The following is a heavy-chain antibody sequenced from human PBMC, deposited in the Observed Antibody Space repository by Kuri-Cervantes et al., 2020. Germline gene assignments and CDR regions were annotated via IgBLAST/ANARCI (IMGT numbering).Heavy chain of an antibody. V-gene: IGHV3-11*04. CDR3: TKERKDDYSNFRGVGD. CDR1: GFTFSDYY. D-gene: IGHD4-11*01. Sequence: GGSLRLSCAASGFTFSDYYMSWIRQAPGKGLEWVSYISSSGNTIYYADSVKGRFTVSRNNSKNTPFLQMDSLGAEDTALYYCTKERKDDYSNFRGVGDWGQGTLVTVSS. J-gene: IGHJ4*02. CDR2: ISSSGNTI.